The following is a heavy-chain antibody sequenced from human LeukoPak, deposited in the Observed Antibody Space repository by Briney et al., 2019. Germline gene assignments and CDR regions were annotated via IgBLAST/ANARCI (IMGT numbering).Heavy chain of an antibody. CDR1: GFTFTTSW. D-gene: IGHD2-15*01. CDR2: IESDGTST. V-gene: IGHV3-74*01. J-gene: IGHJ4*02. CDR3: ARDWCGGGSCYYFDH. Sequence: GGSLRLSYAASGFTFTTSWMHWFRQAPGKGLVWGSRIESDGTSTTYADSVKGRFTISRDNAKNTLYLQMNSLRAEDTAVYYCARDWCGGGSCYYFDHWGQGTLVTVSS.